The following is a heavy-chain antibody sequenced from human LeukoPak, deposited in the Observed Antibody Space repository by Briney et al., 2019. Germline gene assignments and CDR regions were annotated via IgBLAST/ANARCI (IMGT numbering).Heavy chain of an antibody. Sequence: GESLKMTCKGSGYSFTNFWIGWVRQMPGKGLEWMGVIYPDDSDTRYSPSFQGQVIISVDKSVNTAYLQWSSLEASDTAIYFCARYADSLFYFDSWGPGTLVTVSS. CDR2: IYPDDSDT. D-gene: IGHD2-2*01. CDR1: GYSFTNFW. J-gene: IGHJ4*02. CDR3: ARYADSLFYFDS. V-gene: IGHV5-51*01.